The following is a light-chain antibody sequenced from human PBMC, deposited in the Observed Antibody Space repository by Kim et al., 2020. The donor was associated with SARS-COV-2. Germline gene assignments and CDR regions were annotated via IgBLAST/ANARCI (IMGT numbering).Light chain of an antibody. CDR3: AAWDDTLSARV. J-gene: IGLJ3*02. CDR1: TSNVGKTF. V-gene: IGLV1-47*02. Sequence: GQSLTLSCSGRTSNVGKTFVYWYQQLPGTAPRLLIYANNQRPSGVPDRFSGSKSGTSASLAISELRSEDEANYYCAAWDDTLSARVFGGGTQLTVL. CDR2: ANN.